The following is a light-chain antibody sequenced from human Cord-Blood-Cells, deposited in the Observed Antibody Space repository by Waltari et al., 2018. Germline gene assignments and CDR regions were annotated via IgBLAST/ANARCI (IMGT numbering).Light chain of an antibody. V-gene: IGKV1-33*01. CDR2: DAS. J-gene: IGKJ2*01. Sequence: DLQMTQSPFPLFAFVRDRVTINCQASQDISNYLNWYQQKTGKAPKLLIYDASNLETGVPSRFSGSGSGTDFTFTISSLQPEDIATYYCQQYDNLPYTFGQGTKLEIK. CDR3: QQYDNLPYT. CDR1: QDISNY.